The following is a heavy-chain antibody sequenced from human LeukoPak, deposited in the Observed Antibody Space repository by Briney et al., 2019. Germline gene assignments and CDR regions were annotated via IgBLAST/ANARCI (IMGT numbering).Heavy chain of an antibody. D-gene: IGHD3-10*01. CDR3: AKSNGYGLVDI. CDR1: GYSISSGYY. Sequence: SETLSLTCTVSGYSISSGYYWNWIRQPPGKGLEWIGYIYYTGNTNYNPSLKSRVTISVDTSKNQFSLKLSSVTAADTAVYYRAKSNGYGLVDIWGQGTMVTVSS. J-gene: IGHJ3*02. V-gene: IGHV4-61*01. CDR2: IYYTGNT.